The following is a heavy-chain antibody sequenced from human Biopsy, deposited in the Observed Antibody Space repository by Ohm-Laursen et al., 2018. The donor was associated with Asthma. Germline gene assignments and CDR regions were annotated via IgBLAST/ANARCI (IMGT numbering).Heavy chain of an antibody. CDR1: GYTVTRYA. D-gene: IGHD3-22*01. CDR3: ARMISYYHEMRAPFFDY. Sequence: ASVKVSCKASGYTVTRYAINWVRQAPGQGLEWMGWINTNTGNPTYAQGFTGRFVFSLDTSVNTAHLQISSLKAEDTAVYYCARMISYYHEMRAPFFDYWGQVTLVTVSS. CDR2: INTNTGNP. V-gene: IGHV7-4-1*02. J-gene: IGHJ4*02.